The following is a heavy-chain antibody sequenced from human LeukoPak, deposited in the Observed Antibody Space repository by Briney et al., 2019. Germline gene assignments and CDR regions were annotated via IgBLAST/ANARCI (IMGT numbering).Heavy chain of an antibody. V-gene: IGHV3-23*01. CDR2: LSDSGGST. Sequence: GGSLRLSCAASGFSFRNYDMTWVRQAPGKGLDWVSTLSDSGGSTYYADSVKGRFTISRDNSKNTLYLQMSSLRAEDTAIYFCAKRLYYGSGPLDIWGQGTMVTVSS. D-gene: IGHD3-10*01. CDR3: AKRLYYGSGPLDI. J-gene: IGHJ3*02. CDR1: GFSFRNYD.